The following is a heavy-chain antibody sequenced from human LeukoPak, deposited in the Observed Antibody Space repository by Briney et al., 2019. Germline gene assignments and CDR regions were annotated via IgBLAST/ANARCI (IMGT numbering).Heavy chain of an antibody. D-gene: IGHD3-9*01. Sequence: GGSLRLSCAASGFTFSSYAMSWVRQAPGKGMEWVSAISSSGGSTYYADSVKGRFTISRDNSKNTLYLQTNSLRAEDTAVYYCAKTDVDYDILTVSYFDYWGQGTLVTVSS. J-gene: IGHJ4*02. CDR3: AKTDVDYDILTVSYFDY. CDR1: GFTFSSYA. CDR2: ISSSGGST. V-gene: IGHV3-23*01.